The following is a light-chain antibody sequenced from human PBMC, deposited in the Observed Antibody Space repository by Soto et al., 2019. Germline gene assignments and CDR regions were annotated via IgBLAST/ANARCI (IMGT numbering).Light chain of an antibody. Sequence: EIVLTQSPGTLSLSPGERATLSCRSSQSVSSSYLAWYQQKPGQAPRLLIYGASSRATGIPDRFSGSGSGTDFTLTISRLEPEDCALYYCQHYRSSPFTFGPGTKVDIK. CDR3: QHYRSSPFT. CDR1: QSVSSSY. V-gene: IGKV3-20*01. CDR2: GAS. J-gene: IGKJ3*01.